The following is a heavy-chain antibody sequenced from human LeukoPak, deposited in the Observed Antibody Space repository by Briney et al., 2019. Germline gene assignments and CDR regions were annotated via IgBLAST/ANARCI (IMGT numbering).Heavy chain of an antibody. D-gene: IGHD4-17*01. CDR3: ARLTTTVTTPFDY. CDR1: GFTFSSYS. Sequence: GGSLRLSCAASGFTFSSYSMNWVRQAPGKGLEWVSSISSSSSYIYYADSVKGRFTISRDNAKNSLYLQMNSLRAEDTAVYYCARLTTTVTTPFDYWGQGTLVTVSS. J-gene: IGHJ4*02. CDR2: ISSSSSYI. V-gene: IGHV3-21*01.